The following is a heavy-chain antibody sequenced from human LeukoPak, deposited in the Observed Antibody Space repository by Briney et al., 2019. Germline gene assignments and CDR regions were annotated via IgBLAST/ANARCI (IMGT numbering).Heavy chain of an antibody. J-gene: IGHJ3*02. CDR1: GDSISTSSYY. V-gene: IGHV4-39*01. D-gene: IGHD3-22*01. Sequence: SETLSLTCSVSGDSISTSSYYWGWIRQPPGKGLEWIGTIYYSGSTYYNPSLTSRVTISVDTSKNQFSLKLSSVTAADTAFYYCARANYYDTSGYSRGAFDIWGQGTMVTVSS. CDR2: IYYSGST. CDR3: ARANYYDTSGYSRGAFDI.